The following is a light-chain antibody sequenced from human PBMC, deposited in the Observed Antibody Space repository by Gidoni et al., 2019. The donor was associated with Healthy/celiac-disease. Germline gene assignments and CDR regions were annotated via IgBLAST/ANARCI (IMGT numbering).Light chain of an antibody. CDR2: EVS. CDR3: CSYAGGSTVV. J-gene: IGLJ2*01. CDR1: SSDVGNYNL. Sequence: QSALTQPASVSGSPGPSITISCTGTSSDVGNYNLVSWYQQHPGKAPKLMIYEVSKRPSGVSNRFSGSKSGNTASLTISGLQAEDEADYYCCSYAGGSTVVFGGGTKLTVL. V-gene: IGLV2-23*02.